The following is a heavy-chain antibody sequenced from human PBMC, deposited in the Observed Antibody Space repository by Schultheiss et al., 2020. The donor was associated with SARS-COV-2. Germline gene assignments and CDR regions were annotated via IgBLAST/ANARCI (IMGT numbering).Heavy chain of an antibody. D-gene: IGHD2-2*01. CDR3: ARVGPAYYYYYYYMDV. Sequence: SETLSLTCTVSGGSISSYYWSWIRQPPGKGLEWIGYIYYSGSTNYNPSLKSRVTMSVDTSKNQFSLKLSSVTAADTAVYYCARVGPAYYYYYYYMDVWGKGTTVTVSS. J-gene: IGHJ6*03. CDR2: IYYSGST. V-gene: IGHV4-59*01. CDR1: GGSISSYY.